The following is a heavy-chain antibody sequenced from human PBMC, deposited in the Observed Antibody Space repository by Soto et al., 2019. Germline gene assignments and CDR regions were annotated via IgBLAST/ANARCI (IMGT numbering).Heavy chain of an antibody. CDR1: GYTFTGYY. D-gene: IGHD2-15*01. CDR2: INPNSGGT. V-gene: IGHV1-2*04. J-gene: IGHJ4*02. Sequence: VSCKASGYTFTGYYMHWVRQAPGQGLEWMGWINPNSGGTNYAQKFQGWVTMTRDTSISTAYMELSRLRSDDTAVYYCARVGTYCSGGSCLVYWGQGTLVTVSS. CDR3: ARVGTYCSGGSCLVY.